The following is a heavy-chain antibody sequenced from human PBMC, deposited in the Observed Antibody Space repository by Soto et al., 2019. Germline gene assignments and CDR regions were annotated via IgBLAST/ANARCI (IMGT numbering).Heavy chain of an antibody. D-gene: IGHD3-22*01. Sequence: EVQLVESGGGLVQPGGSLRLSCAASGFTFSSYSMNWVRQAPGKGLEWVSYISSSSSTIYYADSVKGRFTISRDNAKNSLHLQMNRLRDEDTAVYYCAREPYYYDSSGYYYAFYFDYWGQGTLVTVSS. CDR3: AREPYYYDSSGYYYAFYFDY. V-gene: IGHV3-48*02. J-gene: IGHJ4*02. CDR2: ISSSSSTI. CDR1: GFTFSSYS.